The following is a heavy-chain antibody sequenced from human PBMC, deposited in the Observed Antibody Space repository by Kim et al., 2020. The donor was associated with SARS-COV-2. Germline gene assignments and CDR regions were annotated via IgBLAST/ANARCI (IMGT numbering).Heavy chain of an antibody. V-gene: IGHV3-53*01. D-gene: IGHD1-26*01. Sequence: GGSLRLSCAASGFTVSSNYMSWVRQAPGKGLEWVAVIYSGGSTYYVDSVKGRFTISTDNSKNTLYHQMINLLAEDTAAYYCARDASSGSYSFDYYGQGT. J-gene: IGHJ4*02. CDR3: ARDASSGSYSFDY. CDR1: GFTVSSNY. CDR2: IYSGGST.